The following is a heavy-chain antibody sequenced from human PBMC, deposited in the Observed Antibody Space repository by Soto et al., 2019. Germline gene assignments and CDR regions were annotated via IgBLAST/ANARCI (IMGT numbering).Heavy chain of an antibody. CDR2: ISGSGGST. CDR3: ESHPYRRGDSLLRLLGYSSSSGSGWFDP. V-gene: IGHV3-23*01. CDR1: GFTFSSYA. D-gene: IGHD6-6*01. Sequence: PGGSLRLSCAASGFTFSSYAISWVPQAPGKGLEWVSAISGSGGSTYYADSVKGRFTISRDNSKNTLYLQMNSLRAEDTAVYYCESHPYRRGDSLLRLLGYSSSSGSGWFDPWGQGTLVTVSS. J-gene: IGHJ5*02.